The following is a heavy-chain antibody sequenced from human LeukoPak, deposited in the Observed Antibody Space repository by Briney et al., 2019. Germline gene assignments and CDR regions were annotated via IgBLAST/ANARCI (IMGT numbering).Heavy chain of an antibody. V-gene: IGHV3-20*04. D-gene: IGHD2-2*01. J-gene: IGHJ5*02. Sequence: PGGSLRLSCAASGFTFNDYGMSWVRQGPGKGLEWVSGINWNGGTTGYADSVRGRFTISRDNAKNSLYLQMNSLRAEDTALYYCARVRSSTSHGLDPWGQGTLVTVSS. CDR1: GFTFNDYG. CDR2: INWNGGTT. CDR3: ARVRSSTSHGLDP.